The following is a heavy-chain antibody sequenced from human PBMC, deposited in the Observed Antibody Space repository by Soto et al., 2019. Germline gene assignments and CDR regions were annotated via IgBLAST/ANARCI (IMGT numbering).Heavy chain of an antibody. CDR3: ARSRGIAVATPVDY. Sequence: QVQLVQSGAEVKKPGSSVKVSCKASGGTFSSYAISWVRQAPGQGLEWMGGIIPIFGTANYAQKFQGRVTITADESTSTAHMELSSLSHEDMVVYYCARSRGIAVATPVDYWGQGTLVTVSS. CDR1: GGTFSSYA. J-gene: IGHJ4*02. CDR2: IIPIFGTA. D-gene: IGHD6-19*01. V-gene: IGHV1-69*01.